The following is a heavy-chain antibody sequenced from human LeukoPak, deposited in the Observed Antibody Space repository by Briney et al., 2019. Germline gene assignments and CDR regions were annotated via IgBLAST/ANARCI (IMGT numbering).Heavy chain of an antibody. CDR3: AKSWGSTRPYYNYMAV. J-gene: IGHJ6*03. D-gene: IGHD1-26*01. V-gene: IGHV3-23*01. CDR2: IGHSGGSI. Sequence: GGSLRLSCAASGFIFSNYAMSWVRQAAGKGLEWVSIIGHSGGSIYYAGSVKGRFTISRDNSKNTLSLQMNSLRAEDTALYFCAKSWGSTRPYYNYMAVWGKGTTVTVSS. CDR1: GFIFSNYA.